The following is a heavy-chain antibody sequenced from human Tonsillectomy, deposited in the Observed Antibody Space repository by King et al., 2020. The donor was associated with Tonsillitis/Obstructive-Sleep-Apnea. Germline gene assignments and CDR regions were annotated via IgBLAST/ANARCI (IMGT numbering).Heavy chain of an antibody. Sequence: VQLVQSGGGLVQPGGSLRLSCAASGFTFSSYAMSWVRQAPGKGLEWVSSISGSGISTYYADSVKGRFTISRDNSKNTLYLQMNSLRAEDTAVYYCECSNSGSFRPFDYWGQGALVTVSS. CDR2: ISGSGIST. D-gene: IGHD1-26*01. V-gene: IGHV3-23*04. CDR1: GFTFSSYA. CDR3: ECSNSGSFRPFDY. J-gene: IGHJ4*02.